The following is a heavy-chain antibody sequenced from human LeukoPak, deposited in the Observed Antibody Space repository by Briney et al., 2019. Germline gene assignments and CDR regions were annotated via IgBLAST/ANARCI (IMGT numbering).Heavy chain of an antibody. J-gene: IGHJ4*02. CDR1: GYSFTNSW. CDR2: IYPGDSDT. CDR3: ARLSNGITGAFDY. V-gene: IGHV5-51*01. Sequence: GESLKISCKGSGYSFTNSWIGWVRQMSGKGLEWMGIIYPGDSDTKYSPSFQGQVTISADKSISTAYLQWSSLKASDTAMYYCARLSNGITGAFDYWGQGTLVTVSS. D-gene: IGHD7-27*01.